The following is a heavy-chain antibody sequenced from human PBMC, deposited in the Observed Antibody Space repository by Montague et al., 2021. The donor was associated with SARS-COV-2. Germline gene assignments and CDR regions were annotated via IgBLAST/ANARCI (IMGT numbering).Heavy chain of an antibody. V-gene: IGHV4-59*01. D-gene: IGHD4-23*01. CDR3: VRDHPYGGPRGAYDI. Sequence: SETLSLTCTVSGGSITGYYWSWLRRSPGKGLEWIAYIYDGGAVNYNPSLGSRATISTDTSKNRLSLKVNSVTAADTAVYYCVRDHPYGGPRGAYDIWGQGTVVTVSS. J-gene: IGHJ3*02. CDR1: GGSITGYY. CDR2: IYDGGAV.